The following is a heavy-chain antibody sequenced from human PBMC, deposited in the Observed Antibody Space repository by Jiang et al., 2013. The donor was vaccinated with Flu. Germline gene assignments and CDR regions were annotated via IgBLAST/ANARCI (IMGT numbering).Heavy chain of an antibody. V-gene: IGHV1-8*01. CDR2: MNPNSGNT. CDR3: ARVRCSSTSCYRWFDP. J-gene: IGHJ5*02. Sequence: SGAEVKKPGASVKVSCKASGYTFTSYDINWVRQATGQGLEWMGWMNPNSGNTGYAQKFQGRVTMTRNTSISTAYMELSSLRSEDTAVYYCARVRCSSTSCYRWFDPWGQGTPGHRLL. D-gene: IGHD2-2*01. CDR1: GYTFTSYD.